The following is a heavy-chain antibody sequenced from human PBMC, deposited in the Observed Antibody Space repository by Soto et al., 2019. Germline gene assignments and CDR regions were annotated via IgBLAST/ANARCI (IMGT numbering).Heavy chain of an antibody. Sequence: GGSLRLSYAASGFTFSSYEMNWVRQAPGKGLEWVSYISSSGSTIYYADSVKGRFTISRDNAKNSLYLQMNSLRAEDTAVYYCARDREYSSSYFGTYYYYGMDVWGQGTTVTVSS. CDR2: ISSSGSTI. CDR1: GFTFSSYE. CDR3: ARDREYSSSYFGTYYYYGMDV. V-gene: IGHV3-48*03. D-gene: IGHD6-6*01. J-gene: IGHJ6*02.